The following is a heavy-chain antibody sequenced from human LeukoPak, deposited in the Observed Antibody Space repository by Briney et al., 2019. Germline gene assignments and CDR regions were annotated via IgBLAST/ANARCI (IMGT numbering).Heavy chain of an antibody. J-gene: IGHJ4*02. D-gene: IGHD3-22*01. CDR3: AKMDDYYDSSGYYIPVDY. Sequence: PGGSLRLSCAASGFTFSSYAMSWVRQAPGKGLEWVSAISGSGGTTYYADSVKGRFTISRDNSKSTLYVQMNSLRAEDTAVYYCAKMDDYYDSSGYYIPVDYWGQGTLVTVSS. CDR2: ISGSGGTT. V-gene: IGHV3-23*01. CDR1: GFTFSSYA.